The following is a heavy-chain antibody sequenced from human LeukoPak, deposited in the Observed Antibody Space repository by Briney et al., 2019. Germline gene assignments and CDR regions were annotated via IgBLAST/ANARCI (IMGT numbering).Heavy chain of an antibody. CDR2: ISPDGNSE. CDR3: AKVNNYDDY. D-gene: IGHD1/OR15-1a*01. CDR1: GFTFSTFG. Sequence: GGSLRLSCAASGFTFSTFGIHWVRQAPGKGLEWVAAISPDGNSEYYADSVKGRFTISRDNSKNKIYLQMNSLRGEDSAVYYCAKVNNYDDYWGQGTLVTVSS. V-gene: IGHV3-30*18. J-gene: IGHJ4*02.